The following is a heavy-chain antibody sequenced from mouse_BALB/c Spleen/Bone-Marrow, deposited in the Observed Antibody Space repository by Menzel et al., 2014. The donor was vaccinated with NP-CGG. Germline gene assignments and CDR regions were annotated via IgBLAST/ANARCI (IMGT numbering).Heavy chain of an antibody. V-gene: IGHV14-3*02. CDR1: GFNIKDTY. CDR2: IDPANGNT. CDR3: ARYRLGNYLDY. J-gene: IGHJ2*01. D-gene: IGHD2-14*01. Sequence: VQLQQSGAELVKPGASVKLSCTASGFNIKDTYMHWVKQRPEQGLEWIGRIDPANGNTKYDPKFQGKATMTADTSSSTAYLQLSSLTSEDTAVYYCARYRLGNYLDYWGQGTTLTVSS.